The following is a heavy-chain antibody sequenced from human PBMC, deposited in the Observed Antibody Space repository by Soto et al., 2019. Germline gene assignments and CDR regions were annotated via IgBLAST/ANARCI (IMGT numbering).Heavy chain of an antibody. J-gene: IGHJ6*02. D-gene: IGHD2-15*01. CDR3: ARCGIAVAPPGYYYGMDV. CDR1: GGTFSSYA. CDR2: IIPIFGTA. V-gene: IGHV1-69*13. Sequence: ASVKVSCKASGGTFSSYAISWVRQAPGQGLEWMGGIIPIFGTANYAQKFQGRVTITADESTSTAYMELSSLRSEDTAVYYCARCGIAVAPPGYYYGMDVWGQGTTVTVSS.